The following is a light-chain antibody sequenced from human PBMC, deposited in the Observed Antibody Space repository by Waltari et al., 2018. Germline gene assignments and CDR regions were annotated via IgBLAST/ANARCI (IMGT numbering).Light chain of an antibody. CDR1: NMKSKS. CDR3: QVWDTSGNPSVA. CDR2: HDF. Sequence: SYILTQPPSVSVAPGKTARITCGGNNMKSKSVEWYRQKPGQAPALVIYHDFDRPSGIPERFSGSSSGNTATLTISRVEVGDEADYFCQVWDTSGNPSVAFGGGTKLTVL. J-gene: IGLJ2*01. V-gene: IGLV3-21*03.